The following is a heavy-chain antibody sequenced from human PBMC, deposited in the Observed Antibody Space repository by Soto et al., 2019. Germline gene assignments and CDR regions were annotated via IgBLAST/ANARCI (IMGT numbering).Heavy chain of an antibody. CDR1: GGSISSGGYS. J-gene: IGHJ4*02. V-gene: IGHV4-30-2*01. CDR2: IYHRGST. D-gene: IGHD2-15*01. Sequence: QLQLQESGSGLVKPSQTLSLTCAVSGGSISSGGYSWSWIRQPAGKGLEGIGYIYHRGSTYYNPSLKSRVSISVDRSKNQFSMKLSYVTAADTAVYSCARTPDYWGQGTLVTVSS. CDR3: ARTPDY.